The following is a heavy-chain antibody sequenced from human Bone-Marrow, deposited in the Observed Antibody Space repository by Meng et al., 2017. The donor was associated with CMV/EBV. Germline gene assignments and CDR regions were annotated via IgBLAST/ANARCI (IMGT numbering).Heavy chain of an antibody. CDR2: ISSSSSYI. Sequence: GESLKISCAASGFTFSSYWMSWVRQAPGKGLEWVSSISSSSSYIYYADSVKGRFTISRDNAKNSLYLQMNSLRAEDTAVYYCARVRPEHDYYYGMDVWGQGTTVTVSS. CDR3: ARVRPEHDYYYGMDV. V-gene: IGHV3-21*01. CDR1: GFTFSSYW. J-gene: IGHJ6*02.